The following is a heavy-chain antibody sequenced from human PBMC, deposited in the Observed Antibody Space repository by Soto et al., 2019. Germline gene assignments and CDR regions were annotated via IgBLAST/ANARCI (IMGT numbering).Heavy chain of an antibody. J-gene: IGHJ6*02. V-gene: IGHV3-74*01. CDR2: INSDGSST. CDR3: ERGNNGMDV. CDR1: GFTFSRYW. Sequence: EVQLVESGGGLVQPGGSLGLSYAASGFTFSRYWMHWVRQAPGKGLVWVSRINSDGSSTNYADSVKGRFTISRDNAKNTLYLQMNNLRADDTAMYYCERGNNGMDVWGQGTTVTVSS.